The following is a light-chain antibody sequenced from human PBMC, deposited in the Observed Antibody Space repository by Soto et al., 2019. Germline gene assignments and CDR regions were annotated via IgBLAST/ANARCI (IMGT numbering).Light chain of an antibody. Sequence: QSVLTQPASVSGSPGQSVTISCTGTSSDVGNYNYVSWYQQHPDKAPTLMIYDVSNRPSGVSNRFSGSKSGNTASLTISGLQAEDEADYFCTSYTSSSTYVFGTGTKLTVL. CDR2: DVS. V-gene: IGLV2-14*03. J-gene: IGLJ1*01. CDR3: TSYTSSSTYV. CDR1: SSDVGNYNY.